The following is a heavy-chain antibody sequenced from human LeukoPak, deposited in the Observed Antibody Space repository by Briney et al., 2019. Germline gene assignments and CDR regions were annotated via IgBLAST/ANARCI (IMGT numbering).Heavy chain of an antibody. J-gene: IGHJ4*02. CDR3: ARQIVGPIDY. Sequence: SETLSLTCTVSGGSISSSSYYWGWIRQPPGKGLKWIGSIYYSGSTYYNPSLKSRVTISVDTSKNQFSLKLSSVTAADTAVYYCARQIVGPIDYWGQGTLVTVSS. V-gene: IGHV4-39*01. CDR1: GGSISSSSYY. D-gene: IGHD3-22*01. CDR2: IYYSGST.